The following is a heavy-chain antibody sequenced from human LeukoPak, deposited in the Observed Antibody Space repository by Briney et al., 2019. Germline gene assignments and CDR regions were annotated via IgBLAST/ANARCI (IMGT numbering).Heavy chain of an antibody. Sequence: GGSLRLTCAASGFTFSSYAMSWVRQAPGKGLEWVSAISGSGGSTYYADSVKGRFTISRDNSKNTLYLQMNSLRAEDTAVYYCAKGPPRVDTAMCDYWGQGTLVTVSS. CDR2: ISGSGGST. CDR3: AKGPPRVDTAMCDY. J-gene: IGHJ4*02. V-gene: IGHV3-23*01. CDR1: GFTFSSYA. D-gene: IGHD5-18*01.